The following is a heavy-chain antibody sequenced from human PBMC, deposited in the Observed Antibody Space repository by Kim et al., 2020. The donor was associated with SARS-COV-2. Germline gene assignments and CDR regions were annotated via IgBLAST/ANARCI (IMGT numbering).Heavy chain of an antibody. CDR1: GGSISSYY. J-gene: IGHJ4*02. CDR3: ARRRAYSNDYFDY. CDR2: IYYSGST. D-gene: IGHD4-4*01. Sequence: SETLSLTCTVSGGSISSYYWSWIRQPPGKGLEWIGYIYYSGSTNYNPSLKSRVTISVDTSKNQFSLKLSSVTAADTAVYYCARRRAYSNDYFDYWGQGTLVTVSS. V-gene: IGHV4-59*01.